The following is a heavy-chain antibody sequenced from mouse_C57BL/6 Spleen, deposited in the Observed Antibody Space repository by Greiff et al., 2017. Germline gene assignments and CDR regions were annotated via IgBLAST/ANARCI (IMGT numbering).Heavy chain of an antibody. CDR2: IDPETGGT. CDR3: TRWGNYEDAMDY. V-gene: IGHV1-15*01. J-gene: IGHJ4*01. CDR1: GYTFTDYE. Sequence: VQLKESGAELVRPGASVTLSCKASGYTFTDYEMPWVKQTPVHGLEWIGAIDPETGGTAYTQKFKGKAILTADKSSSTAYMELRSLTSEDSAVXYCTRWGNYEDAMDYWGQGTSVTVSS. D-gene: IGHD1-1*01.